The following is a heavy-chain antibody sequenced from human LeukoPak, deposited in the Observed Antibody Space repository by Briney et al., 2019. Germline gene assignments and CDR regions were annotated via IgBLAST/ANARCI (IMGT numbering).Heavy chain of an antibody. Sequence: ASVKLSCKVSGYTLTELSMHWVRQAPGKGLEWMGGFDPEDGETIYAQKFQGRVTITADKSTSTAYMELSSLRSEDTAVYYCARAYIEMATPFDIWGQGTMVTVSS. CDR3: ARAYIEMATPFDI. J-gene: IGHJ3*02. V-gene: IGHV1-24*01. CDR1: GYTLTELS. CDR2: FDPEDGET. D-gene: IGHD5-24*01.